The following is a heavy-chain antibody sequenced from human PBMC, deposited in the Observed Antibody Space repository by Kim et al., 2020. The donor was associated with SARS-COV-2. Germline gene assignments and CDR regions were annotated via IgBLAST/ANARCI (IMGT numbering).Heavy chain of an antibody. J-gene: IGHJ1*01. D-gene: IGHD3-22*01. CDR1: GFIFSKYA. Sequence: GGSLRLSCAASGFIFSKYAMHWVRQTPGKGLEWVSVISYDGNNKYYADSVKGRFTISRDNSRNTLYLQMNSLRTEDTAVFYCARDRYSSGFSFQHWGQGT. CDR2: ISYDGNNK. V-gene: IGHV3-30-3*01. CDR3: ARDRYSSGFSFQH.